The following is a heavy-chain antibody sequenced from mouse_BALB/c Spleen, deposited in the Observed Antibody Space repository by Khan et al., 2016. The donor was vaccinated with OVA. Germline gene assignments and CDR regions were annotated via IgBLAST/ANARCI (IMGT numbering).Heavy chain of an antibody. J-gene: IGHJ1*01. CDR2: ILPGRGST. Sequence: QVQLKESGAELMKPGASMKISCKATGYTFRTYWTEWVKQRPGHGLEWIGEILPGRGSTNYNEKFKGKATFTADTSSNPAHMHLSSLTSADYAVYYCAGFGNRWYFDVWGAGTTVTVSS. CDR3: AGFGNRWYFDV. D-gene: IGHD2-1*01. V-gene: IGHV1-9*01. CDR1: GYTFRTYW.